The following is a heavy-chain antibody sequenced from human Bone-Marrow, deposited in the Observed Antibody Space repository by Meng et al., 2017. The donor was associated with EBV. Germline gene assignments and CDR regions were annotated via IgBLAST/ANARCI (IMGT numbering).Heavy chain of an antibody. CDR3: VRARTGTTRAPGDY. J-gene: IGHJ4*02. Sequence: EVQLVESGGGLVQPGGSLILSCAASEFTFTSYWMHWVRQAPGKGLVWVSRINGDGSSTSYADSVKGRFTISRDNAKNTLYLQMNSLRAEDTAVYYCVRARTGTTRAPGDYWGQGTLVTVSS. D-gene: IGHD1-7*01. CDR1: EFTFTSYW. CDR2: INGDGSST. V-gene: IGHV3-74*01.